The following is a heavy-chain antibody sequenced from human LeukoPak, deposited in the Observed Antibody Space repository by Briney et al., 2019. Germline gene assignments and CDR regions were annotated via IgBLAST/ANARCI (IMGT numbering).Heavy chain of an antibody. CDR1: GFTFSGSA. V-gene: IGHV3-73*01. CDR2: IRSKANSYAT. D-gene: IGHD3-22*01. CDR3: TRRAGSSGYYYWYFDL. J-gene: IGHJ2*01. Sequence: GGSLRLSCAASGFTFSGSAMHWVRQASGKGLEWVGRIRSKANSYATAYAASVKGRFTISRDDSKNKAYLQMNSLKTEDTAVYYCTRRAGSSGYYYWYFDLWGRGTLVTVSS.